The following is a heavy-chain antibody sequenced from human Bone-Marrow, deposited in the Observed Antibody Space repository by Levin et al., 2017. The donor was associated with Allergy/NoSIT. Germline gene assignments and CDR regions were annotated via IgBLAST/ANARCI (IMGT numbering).Heavy chain of an antibody. V-gene: IGHV4-38-2*01. CDR3: ASYCSGGSCYSRNYYYYMDV. J-gene: IGHJ6*03. CDR1: GYSISSGYY. Sequence: PSETLSLTCAVSGYSISSGYYWGWIRQPPGKGLEWIGSIYHSGSTYYNPSLKSRVTISVDTSKNQFSLKLSSVTAADTAVYYCASYCSGGSCYSRNYYYYMDVWGKGTTVTVSS. CDR2: IYHSGST. D-gene: IGHD2-15*01.